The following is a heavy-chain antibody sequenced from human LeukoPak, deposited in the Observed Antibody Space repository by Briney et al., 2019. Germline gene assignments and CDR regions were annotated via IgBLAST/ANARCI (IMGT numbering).Heavy chain of an antibody. D-gene: IGHD2-2*01. CDR1: GGSFSGYY. CDR3: ARHYPDSSTGWFDP. Sequence: SETLSLTCAVYGGSFSGYYWSWIRQPPGKGLEWIGEINHSGSTNYNPSLKSRVTISVDTSKNQFSLKLSSVTAADTAVYYCARHYPDSSTGWFDPWGQGTLVTVSS. J-gene: IGHJ5*02. CDR2: INHSGST. V-gene: IGHV4-34*01.